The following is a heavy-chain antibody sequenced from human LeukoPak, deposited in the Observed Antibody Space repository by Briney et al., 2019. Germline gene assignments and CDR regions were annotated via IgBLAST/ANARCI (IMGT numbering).Heavy chain of an antibody. J-gene: IGHJ3*02. CDR2: IYYSGST. CDR3: ARDPSRSGSYPGAFDI. D-gene: IGHD1-26*01. Sequence: SETLSLTCTVSGGSISSSSYYWGWIRQPPGKGLEWIGSIYYSGSTYYNPSLKSRVTISVDTSKNQFSLKLSSVTAADTAVYYCARDPSRSGSYPGAFDIWGQGTMVTISS. CDR1: GGSISSSSYY. V-gene: IGHV4-39*07.